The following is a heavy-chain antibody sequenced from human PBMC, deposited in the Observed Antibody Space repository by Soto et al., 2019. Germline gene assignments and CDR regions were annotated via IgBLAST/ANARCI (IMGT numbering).Heavy chain of an antibody. Sequence: QVQLVQSGAEVKKPGASVKVSCKASGYTFTSYGISWVRQAPGQGLEWMGWISAYNGNTNYAQKLQGRVTMTTDTSTSTAYMELRSLRSDDTAVYYWARGENSNYEHYYYGLDVWGPGTTVTVSS. CDR3: ARGENSNYEHYYYGLDV. V-gene: IGHV1-18*01. CDR2: ISAYNGNT. CDR1: GYTFTSYG. J-gene: IGHJ6*02. D-gene: IGHD4-4*01.